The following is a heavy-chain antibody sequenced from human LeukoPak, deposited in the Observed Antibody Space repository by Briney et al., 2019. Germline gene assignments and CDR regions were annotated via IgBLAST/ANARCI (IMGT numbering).Heavy chain of an antibody. Sequence: PSETLSLTCTVSGGSISSGNYYWSWIRQPAGKGLEWIGRIYISGSTSGTTNYNPSLKCRVTISADTSKNQFSLKLSSVTAADTAVYYCARDRKDELRFLEWSTDPWYFDLWGRGTLVTVSS. CDR3: ARDRKDELRFLEWSTDPWYFDL. D-gene: IGHD3-3*01. CDR2: IYISGST. V-gene: IGHV4-61*02. J-gene: IGHJ2*01. CDR1: GGSISSGNYY.